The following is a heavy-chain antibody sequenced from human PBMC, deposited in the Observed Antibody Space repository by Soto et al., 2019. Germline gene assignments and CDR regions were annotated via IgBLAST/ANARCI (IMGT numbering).Heavy chain of an antibody. Sequence: EVQLVESGGGLVQPGGSLKLSCAASGFTFSGSAMHWVRQASGKGLEWVGRIRSKANSYATAYAASVKGRFTISRDDSKNTAYLKMNSMKTEDTAVYYCTRATPRDTIFGVVPFGVGVWWFDPWGQGTLVTVSS. CDR1: GFTFSGSA. D-gene: IGHD3-3*01. CDR3: TRATPRDTIFGVVPFGVGVWWFDP. V-gene: IGHV3-73*02. J-gene: IGHJ5*02. CDR2: IRSKANSYAT.